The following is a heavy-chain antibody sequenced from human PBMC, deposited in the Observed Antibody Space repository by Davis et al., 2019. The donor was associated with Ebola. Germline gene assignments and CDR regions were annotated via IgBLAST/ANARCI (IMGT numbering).Heavy chain of an antibody. CDR1: GGSFSGYY. Sequence: SETLSLTCAVYGGSFSGYYWSWIRQPPGKGLEWIGEINHSGSTNYNPSLKSRVTISVDTSKNHFSLKLTSVAAADTAIYYCAIQVVGATRVFDFWGQGTLVTVSS. CDR3: AIQVVGATRVFDF. D-gene: IGHD2-15*01. CDR2: INHSGST. V-gene: IGHV4-34*01. J-gene: IGHJ4*02.